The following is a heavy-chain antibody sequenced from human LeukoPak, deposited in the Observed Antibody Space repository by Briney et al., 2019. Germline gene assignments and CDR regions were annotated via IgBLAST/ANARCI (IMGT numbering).Heavy chain of an antibody. J-gene: IGHJ3*01. V-gene: IGHV4-59*01. CDR2: IYYSGST. CDR3: ARGLHTRSSGRRFDVFEL. CDR1: GGSISTYY. D-gene: IGHD6-6*01. Sequence: SETLSLTCSVSGGSISTYYWSWIRQPPGKGLEWIGYIYYSGSTNYNPSLKSRATISVDTSKNQFSLKLRSVTAADTAVYYCARGLHTRSSGRRFDVFELWGQGTMVIVSS.